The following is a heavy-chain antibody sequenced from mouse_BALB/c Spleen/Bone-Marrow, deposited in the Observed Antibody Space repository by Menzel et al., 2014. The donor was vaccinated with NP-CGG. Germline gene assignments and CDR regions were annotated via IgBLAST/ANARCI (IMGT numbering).Heavy chain of an antibody. V-gene: IGHV4-1*02. CDR1: GFDFSRYW. CDR3: ARLYYDGRFAY. CDR2: INPDSSTI. D-gene: IGHD1-1*01. Sequence: VQLKQSGGGLVQPGGSLKLSCAASGFDFSRYWMSWVRQAPGKGLEWIGEINPDSSTINYTPSLKDKFIISRDNAKNTLYLQMSKVRSEDTALYDCARLYYDGRFAYWGQGTLVTVSA. J-gene: IGHJ3*01.